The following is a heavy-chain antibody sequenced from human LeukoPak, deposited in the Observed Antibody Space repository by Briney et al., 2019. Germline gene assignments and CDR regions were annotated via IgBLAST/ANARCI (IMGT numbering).Heavy chain of an antibody. Sequence: SVKVSCKVSGGTFSSYAISWVRQAPGQGLEWMGRIIPILGIANYAQKFQGRVTITTDESTSTAYMELSSLRSEDTAVYYCARGHDFWSSDAFDIWGQGTMVTVSS. CDR1: GGTFSSYA. CDR2: IIPILGIA. D-gene: IGHD3-3*01. CDR3: ARGHDFWSSDAFDI. J-gene: IGHJ3*02. V-gene: IGHV1-69*04.